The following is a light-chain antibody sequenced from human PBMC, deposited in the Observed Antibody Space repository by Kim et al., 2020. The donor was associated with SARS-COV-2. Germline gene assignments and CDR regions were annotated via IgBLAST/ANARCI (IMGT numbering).Light chain of an antibody. J-gene: IGLJ3*02. Sequence: SYELTQPPSVSVAPGMTARITCGGNNIGSKSVHWYQQKPVQAPMLVIYYDSDRPSGLPERFSGSNSGNTATLTISRVEAGDEADCYCPVWDSSNDHPVFG. V-gene: IGLV3-21*04. CDR1: NIGSKS. CDR3: PVWDSSNDHPV. CDR2: YDS.